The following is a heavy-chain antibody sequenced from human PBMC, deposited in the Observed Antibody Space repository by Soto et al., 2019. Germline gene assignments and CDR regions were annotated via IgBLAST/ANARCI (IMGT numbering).Heavy chain of an antibody. J-gene: IGHJ4*02. CDR2: IYHSGST. CDR1: GYSISSGYY. CDR3: ARTLGADTAMDY. V-gene: IGHV4-38-2*01. Sequence: NPSETLSLTCAVSGYSISSGYYWGWIRQPPGKGLEWIGSIYHSGSTYYNPSLKSRVTISVDTSKNQFSLKLSSVTAADTAVYYCARTLGADTAMDYWGQGTLVTVSS. D-gene: IGHD5-18*01.